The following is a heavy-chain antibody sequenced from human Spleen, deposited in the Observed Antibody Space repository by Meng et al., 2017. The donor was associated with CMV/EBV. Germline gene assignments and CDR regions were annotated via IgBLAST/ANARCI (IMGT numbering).Heavy chain of an antibody. Sequence: GSLRLSCAVSGGSISSSNWWSWVRQPPGKGLEWIGEIYHSGSTNYNPSLKSRVTISVDTSKNQFSLKLSSVTAADTAVYYCARIRRYCSSTSCQSYYYYGMDVWGQGTTVTVSS. V-gene: IGHV4-4*02. CDR1: GGSISSSNW. D-gene: IGHD2-2*01. CDR3: ARIRRYCSSTSCQSYYYYGMDV. J-gene: IGHJ6*01. CDR2: IYHSGST.